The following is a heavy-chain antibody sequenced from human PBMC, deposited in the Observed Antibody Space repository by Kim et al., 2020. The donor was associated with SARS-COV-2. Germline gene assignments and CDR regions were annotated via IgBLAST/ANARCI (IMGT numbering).Heavy chain of an antibody. CDR3: AATGDY. CDR1: GNAFTGYY. J-gene: IGHJ4*02. V-gene: IGHV1-2*06. Sequence: ASVKVSCKASGNAFTGYYLYWVRQAPGQGLEWMGRINPDTGGTKYAQKFQGRVTITRDTSTNTAYMELNSLRSDDTALYYCAATGDYWGQGTLVTVSS. CDR2: INPDTGGT.